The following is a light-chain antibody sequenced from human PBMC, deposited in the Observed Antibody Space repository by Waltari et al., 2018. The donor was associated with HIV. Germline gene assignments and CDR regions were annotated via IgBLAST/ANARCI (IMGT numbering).Light chain of an antibody. CDR1: QGISSY. Sequence: DIQLTQSPSLLSTSVGDRVTIPCRGRQGISSYLAWYQQQPGKAPKLLIYATSTLQSGVPSRCSGSGAGTEFTLTISRLQPEDFATYFCQQLNSFPLTFGGGTKVEIK. CDR3: QQLNSFPLT. J-gene: IGKJ4*01. V-gene: IGKV1-9*01. CDR2: ATS.